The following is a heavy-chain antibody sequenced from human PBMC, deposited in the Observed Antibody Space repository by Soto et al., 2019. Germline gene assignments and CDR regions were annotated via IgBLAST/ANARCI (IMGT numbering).Heavy chain of an antibody. CDR3: ARVRGQWRVRWWFDP. V-gene: IGHV4-59*01. D-gene: IGHD6-19*01. Sequence: PSETLSLTCTVSGGSISSYYWSWIRQPPGKGLEWIGYIYYSGSTNYNPSLKSRVTISVDTSKNQFSLKLSSVTAADTAVYYCARVRGQWRVRWWFDPWGQGTLVTVSS. CDR2: IYYSGST. J-gene: IGHJ5*02. CDR1: GGSISSYY.